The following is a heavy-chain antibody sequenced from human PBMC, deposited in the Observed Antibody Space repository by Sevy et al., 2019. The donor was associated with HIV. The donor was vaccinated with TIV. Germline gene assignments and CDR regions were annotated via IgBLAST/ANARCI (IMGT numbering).Heavy chain of an antibody. CDR2: ISGSGGST. CDR3: AKSIGAYYYYGMDV. D-gene: IGHD6-6*01. Sequence: GGSLRLSCAASGFTFSSYAMSWVRQAPGKGLEWVSAISGSGGSTYYADSGKGRFTISRDNSKNTLYLQMNSLRAEDTAVYYCAKSIGAYYYYGMDVWGQGTTVTVSS. CDR1: GFTFSSYA. J-gene: IGHJ6*02. V-gene: IGHV3-23*01.